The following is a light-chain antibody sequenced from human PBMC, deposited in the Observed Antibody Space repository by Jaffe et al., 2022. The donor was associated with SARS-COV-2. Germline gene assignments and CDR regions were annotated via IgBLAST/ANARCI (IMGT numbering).Light chain of an antibody. CDR1: SSNIGSNY. Sequence: QSVLTQPPSASGTPGQRVTMSCSGSSSNIGSNYVYWYQQLPGTAPKLLIYRNNQRPSGVPDRFSGSKSGTSASLAISGLRSEDEADYYCAAWDDSLSANVFGTGTKVTVL. J-gene: IGLJ1*01. CDR3: AAWDDSLSANV. CDR2: RNN. V-gene: IGLV1-47*01.